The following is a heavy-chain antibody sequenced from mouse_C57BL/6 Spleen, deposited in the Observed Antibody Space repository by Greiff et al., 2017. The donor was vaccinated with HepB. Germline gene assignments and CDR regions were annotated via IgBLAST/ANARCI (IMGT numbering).Heavy chain of an antibody. CDR3: ARDYYYGSSYWYFDV. Sequence: QVQLQQPGTELVKPGASVKLSCKASGYTFTSYWMHWVKQRPGQGLEWIGNINPSNGGTNYNEKFKSKATLTVDQSSSTADMQLSSLTSEDSAVYYCARDYYYGSSYWYFDVWGTGTTVTVSS. CDR2: INPSNGGT. D-gene: IGHD1-1*01. J-gene: IGHJ1*03. CDR1: GYTFTSYW. V-gene: IGHV1-53*01.